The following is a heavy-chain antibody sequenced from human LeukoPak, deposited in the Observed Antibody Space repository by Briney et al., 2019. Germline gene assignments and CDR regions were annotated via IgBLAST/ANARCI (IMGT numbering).Heavy chain of an antibody. D-gene: IGHD2-15*01. J-gene: IGHJ3*02. V-gene: IGHV1-8*02. CDR3: ARGREVVVAATNPDAFDI. CDR1: GGTFSSYA. Sequence: ASVKVSCKASGGTFSSYAISWVRQAPGQGLEWMGWMNPNSGNTGYAQKFQGRVTMTRNTSISTAYMELSSLRSEDTAVYYCARGREVVVAATNPDAFDIWGQGTMVTVSS. CDR2: MNPNSGNT.